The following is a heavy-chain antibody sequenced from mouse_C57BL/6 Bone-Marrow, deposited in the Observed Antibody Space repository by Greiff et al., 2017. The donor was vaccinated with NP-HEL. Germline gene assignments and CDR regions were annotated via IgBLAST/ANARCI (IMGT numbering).Heavy chain of an antibody. CDR2: IYIGNGYT. V-gene: IGHV1-58*01. D-gene: IGHD2-3*01. CDR1: GYTFTSYG. Sequence: EVKVVESGAELVRPGSSVKMSCKTSGYTFTSYGINWVKQRPGQGLEWIGYIYIGNGYTEYNEKFKGKATLTSDTSSSTAYMQLSSLTSEDSAIYFCAMDGYPSYWYFDVWGTGTTVTVSS. J-gene: IGHJ1*03. CDR3: AMDGYPSYWYFDV.